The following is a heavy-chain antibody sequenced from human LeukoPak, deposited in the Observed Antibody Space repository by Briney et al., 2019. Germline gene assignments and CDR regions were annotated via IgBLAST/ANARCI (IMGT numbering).Heavy chain of an antibody. CDR1: GYTFSVYY. CDR2: MNPNSGNT. D-gene: IGHD3-22*01. Sequence: ASVKVSCKASGYTFSVYYIQWVRRAPGQGLEWMGWMNPNSGNTGYAQKFQGRVTMTRNTSISTAYMELSSLRSEDTAVYYCARGGGITVMGEYINWGQGTLVTVSS. CDR3: ARGGGITVMGEYIN. V-gene: IGHV1-8*02. J-gene: IGHJ4*02.